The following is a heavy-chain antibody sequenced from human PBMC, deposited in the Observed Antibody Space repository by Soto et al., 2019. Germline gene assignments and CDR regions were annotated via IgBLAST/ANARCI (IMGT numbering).Heavy chain of an antibody. D-gene: IGHD2-2*02. V-gene: IGHV4-34*01. J-gene: IGHJ4*02. CDR1: GGSFSGYY. Sequence: PSETLSLTCAVYGGSFSGYYWSWIRQPPGKGLEWIGEINHSGSTNYNPSLKSRVTISVDTSKNQFSLKLSSVTAADTAVYYCARGSPSKYQLLYEGSPHYFDYWGQGTLVTVSS. CDR3: ARGSPSKYQLLYEGSPHYFDY. CDR2: INHSGST.